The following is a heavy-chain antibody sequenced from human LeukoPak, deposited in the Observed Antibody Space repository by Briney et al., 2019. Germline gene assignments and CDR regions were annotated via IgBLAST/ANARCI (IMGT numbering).Heavy chain of an antibody. J-gene: IGHJ4*02. D-gene: IGHD5-12*01. Sequence: PSETLSLTCTVSGGSIRSSRYYWGWILQPPGEGLEWIANIDYGGSTYYNPSLKSRSTVSVNTSKNQFSLKLSSVTAADTAVYYCARLVYSGTSRYFDYWGQGTLVAVSS. V-gene: IGHV4-39*01. CDR3: ARLVYSGTSRYFDY. CDR2: IDYGGST. CDR1: GGSIRSSRYY.